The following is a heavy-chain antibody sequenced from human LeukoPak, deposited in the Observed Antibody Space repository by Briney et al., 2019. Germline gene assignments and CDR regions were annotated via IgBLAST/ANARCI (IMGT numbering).Heavy chain of an antibody. J-gene: IGHJ6*03. CDR1: GGSINSGTYY. CDR3: ASIMWEGRDYYYYMDV. D-gene: IGHD1-26*01. Sequence: PSETLSLTCTVSGGSINSGTYYWTWIRQPAGKGLEWVGRIYLSGSTTYNPSLKGRVSISADTSKNQFSLKLTSVTAADTAVYYCASIMWEGRDYYYYMDVWGKGTTVTVSS. V-gene: IGHV4-61*02. CDR2: IYLSGST.